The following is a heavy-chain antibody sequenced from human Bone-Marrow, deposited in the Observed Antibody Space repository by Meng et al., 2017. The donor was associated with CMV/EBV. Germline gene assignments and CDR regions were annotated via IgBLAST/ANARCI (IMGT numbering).Heavy chain of an antibody. CDR3: ARDSGSSWYRGWFDP. D-gene: IGHD6-13*01. J-gene: IGHJ5*02. Sequence: ASVKVSCKASGYTLSGFYMHWVRQAPGQGLEWMGWISAYNGNTNYAQKLQGRVTMTTDTSTSTAYMELRSLRSEDTAVYYCARDSGSSWYRGWFDPWGQGTRVTVSS. CDR2: ISAYNGNT. CDR1: GYTLSGFY. V-gene: IGHV1-18*04.